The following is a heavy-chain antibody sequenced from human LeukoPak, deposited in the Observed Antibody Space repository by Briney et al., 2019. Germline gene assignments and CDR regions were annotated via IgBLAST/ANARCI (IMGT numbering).Heavy chain of an antibody. J-gene: IGHJ4*02. Sequence: SETLSLTCAVYGGSFSGYYWSWIRQPPGKGLEWIGEINHSGSTYYNPSLKSRVTISVDTSKNQFSLKLSSVTAADTAVYYCARRGYSGYGLHWGQGTLVTVSS. CDR1: GGSFSGYY. CDR2: INHSGST. D-gene: IGHD5-12*01. CDR3: ARRGYSGYGLH. V-gene: IGHV4-34*01.